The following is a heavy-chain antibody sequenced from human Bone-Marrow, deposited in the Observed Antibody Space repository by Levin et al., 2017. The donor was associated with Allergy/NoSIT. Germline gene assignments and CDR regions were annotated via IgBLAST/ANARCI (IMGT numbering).Heavy chain of an antibody. CDR1: GFTFTTYA. J-gene: IGHJ3*02. CDR3: AKDRQWLIHDGGSFDM. Sequence: PGGSLRLSCAASGFTFTTYAMSWVRQAPGKGLEWVSSISGTGGSTYYADSVKGRFTMSRDNSKNTLYLQMKSLTAEDTAVYYCAKDRQWLIHDGGSFDMWGQGTMVTVYS. V-gene: IGHV3-23*01. CDR2: ISGTGGST. D-gene: IGHD6-19*01.